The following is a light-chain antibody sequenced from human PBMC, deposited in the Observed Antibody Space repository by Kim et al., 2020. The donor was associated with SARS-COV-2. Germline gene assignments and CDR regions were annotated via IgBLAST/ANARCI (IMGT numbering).Light chain of an antibody. J-gene: IGLJ3*02. CDR2: QDS. CDR3: QAWDSSIHWV. V-gene: IGLV3-1*01. Sequence: SYELTQPPSVSVSPGQTASITCSGDKLGDKYACWYQQKPGQSPVLVIYQDSKRPSGIPERFSGSNSGNTATLTISGTQAMDEADYYCQAWDSSIHWVFGGGTQLTV. CDR1: KLGDKY.